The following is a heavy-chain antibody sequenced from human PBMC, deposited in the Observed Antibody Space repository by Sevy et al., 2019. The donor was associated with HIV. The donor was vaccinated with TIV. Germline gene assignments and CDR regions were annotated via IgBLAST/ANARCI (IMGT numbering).Heavy chain of an antibody. Sequence: SETLSLTCAVSGDSVSSGYWSWIRQPPGKGLEWIGYFYYSGRTNYNPSLKSRVTISVDTSKNQFSLKLTSVTAAETAVYYCAEVSPSYYYGVGAWGQGTTVTVSS. CDR3: AEVSPSYYYGVGA. CDR1: GDSVSSGY. CDR2: FYYSGRT. V-gene: IGHV4-59*02. J-gene: IGHJ6*02.